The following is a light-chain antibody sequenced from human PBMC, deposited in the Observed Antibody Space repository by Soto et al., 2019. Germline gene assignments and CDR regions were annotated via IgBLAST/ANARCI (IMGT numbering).Light chain of an antibody. J-gene: IGKJ4*01. CDR1: RSVASGF. V-gene: IGKV3-20*01. CDR2: GAA. Sequence: IELTQSPCTLSLSPGERATLSCRARRSVASGFLAWYHRSPGQAPRLLMYGAASRATGIPSRFSSSGSGPGFTLTINTVDPEDFAVYYCQYFGSSTAFTFGDGTTVEI. CDR3: QYFGSSTAFT.